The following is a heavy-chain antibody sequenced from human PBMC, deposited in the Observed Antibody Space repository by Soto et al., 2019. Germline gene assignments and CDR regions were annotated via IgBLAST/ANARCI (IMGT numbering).Heavy chain of an antibody. V-gene: IGHV4-4*07. J-gene: IGHJ4*02. Sequence: LSLTCTVSGGSISNYYWSWIRQPAGKGLEWIGRIYTGGSTNYNPSLKSRVTMSTDTSKNQFSLRLTSVTAADTAVYYCARASVGPPGGGSWIMPFDYWGQGALVTVSS. D-gene: IGHD2-15*01. CDR1: GGSISNYY. CDR3: ARASVGPPGGGSWIMPFDY. CDR2: IYTGGST.